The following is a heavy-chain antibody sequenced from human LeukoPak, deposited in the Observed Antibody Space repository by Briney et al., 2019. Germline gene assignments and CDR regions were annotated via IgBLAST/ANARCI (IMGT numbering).Heavy chain of an antibody. V-gene: IGHV1-3*01. CDR2: IYAGNGNT. Sequence: GASVKVSCKASGYTFTSYSIHWVRQAPGQRLEWMGWIYAGNGNTKYSQKFQDRVTITRDTSASTAYMELSSLRSEDTAVFYCARGVASGVALYYYSPWGQGTLVTVSS. D-gene: IGHD3-10*01. CDR1: GYTFTSYS. CDR3: ARGVASGVALYYYSP. J-gene: IGHJ5*02.